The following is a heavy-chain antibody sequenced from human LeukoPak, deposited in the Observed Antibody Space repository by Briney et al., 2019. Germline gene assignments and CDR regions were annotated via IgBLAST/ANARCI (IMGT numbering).Heavy chain of an antibody. J-gene: IGHJ4*02. V-gene: IGHV3-23*01. CDR1: GFTFSSYT. Sequence: GGSLRLSCAASGFTFSSYTMSWVRQAPGKGLEWVSAISGSGGSTYYADSVKGRFTISRDNSKNTLYLQMNSLRAEDTAVYYCARASNPWLQLSWGQGTLVTVSS. D-gene: IGHD5-24*01. CDR3: ARASNPWLQLS. CDR2: ISGSGGST.